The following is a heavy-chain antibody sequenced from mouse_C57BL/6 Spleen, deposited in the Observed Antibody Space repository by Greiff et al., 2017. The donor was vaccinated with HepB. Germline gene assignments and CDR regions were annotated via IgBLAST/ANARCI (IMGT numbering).Heavy chain of an antibody. CDR3: ARWAYGSIYDY. V-gene: IGHV14-2*01. J-gene: IGHJ2*01. D-gene: IGHD1-1*01. CDR2: IDTEDGET. Sequence: DVHLVESGAELVKPGASVKLSCTASGFNIKDYYMHWVKQRTEQGLEWIGRIDTEDGETKYAPKFQDKATITADTSSNNAYLQLSSLTSEDTAVYYCARWAYGSIYDYWGKGNTLTVAS. CDR1: GFNIKDYY.